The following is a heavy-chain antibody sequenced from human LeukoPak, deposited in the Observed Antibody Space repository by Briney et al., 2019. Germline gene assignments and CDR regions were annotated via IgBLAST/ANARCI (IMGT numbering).Heavy chain of an antibody. CDR2: IYYSGST. CDR1: GGSISSYY. CDR3: ATSGPYYSNPFDY. V-gene: IGHV4-59*01. Sequence: SETLSLTCTVSGGSISSYYWSWIRQPPGEGLEWIGYIYYSGSTNYNPSLKSRVTISVDTSKNQFSLKLSSVTAADTAVYYCATSGPYYSNPFDYWGQGTLVTVSS. D-gene: IGHD4-11*01. J-gene: IGHJ4*02.